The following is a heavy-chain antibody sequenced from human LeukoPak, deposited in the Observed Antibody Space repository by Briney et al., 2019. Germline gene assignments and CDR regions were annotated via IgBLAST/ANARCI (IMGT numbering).Heavy chain of an antibody. CDR1: GYTFTSYD. CDR2: MNPNSGNI. Sequence: ASVKVSCKASGYTFTSYDINWVRQATGQGLEWMGWMNPNSGNIGYAQKFQGRVTMTRNTSISTAYMELSSLRSEDTAVYYCARAGNWNDGAFDIWGQGTMVTVSS. J-gene: IGHJ3*02. V-gene: IGHV1-8*01. D-gene: IGHD1-1*01. CDR3: ARAGNWNDGAFDI.